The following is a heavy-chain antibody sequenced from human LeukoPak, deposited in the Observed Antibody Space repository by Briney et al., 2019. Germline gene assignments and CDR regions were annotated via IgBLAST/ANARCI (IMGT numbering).Heavy chain of an antibody. J-gene: IGHJ4*02. V-gene: IGHV7-4-1*02. CDR3: ASGYSGYGNNFDY. CDR1: GYTFTSYA. D-gene: IGHD5-12*01. CDR2: INTNTGNP. Sequence: ASVKVSCKASGYTFTSYAMNWVRQAPGQGLEWMGWINTNTGNPTYAQGFTGRFVFFLDTSVSTAYLQISSLKAEDTAVYYCASGYSGYGNNFDYWGQGTLVTVSS.